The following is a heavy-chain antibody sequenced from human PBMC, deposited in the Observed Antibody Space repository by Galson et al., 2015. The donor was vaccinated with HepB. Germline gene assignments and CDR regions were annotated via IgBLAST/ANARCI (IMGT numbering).Heavy chain of an antibody. J-gene: IGHJ6*02. V-gene: IGHV4-39*07. Sequence: ETLSLTCAVSGGSISSSSYYWGWIRQPPGKGLEWIGSIYYSGSTYYNPSLKSRVTISVDTSKNQFSLKLSSVTAADTAVYYCARDETYGDSGDYYYGMDVWGQGTTVTVSS. CDR3: ARDETYGDSGDYYYGMDV. CDR1: GGSISSSSYY. D-gene: IGHD4-17*01. CDR2: IYYSGST.